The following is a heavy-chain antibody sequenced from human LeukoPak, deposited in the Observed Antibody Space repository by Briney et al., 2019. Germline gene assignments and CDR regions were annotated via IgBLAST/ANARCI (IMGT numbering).Heavy chain of an antibody. CDR1: GGSFSGYY. V-gene: IGHV4-34*01. J-gene: IGHJ4*02. D-gene: IGHD1-26*01. CDR3: ARGGGGSYYFDY. Sequence: SETLSLTCAVYGGSFSGYYWSWIRQPPGKGLEWIGEINHSGSTNYNPSLKSRVTISVDTSKNQFSLKMSSVTAADTAVYYCARGGGGSYYFDYWGQGTLVTVSS. CDR2: INHSGST.